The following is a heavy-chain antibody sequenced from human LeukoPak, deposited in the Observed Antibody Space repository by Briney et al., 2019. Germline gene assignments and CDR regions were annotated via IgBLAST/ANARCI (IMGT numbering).Heavy chain of an antibody. V-gene: IGHV1-46*01. CDR1: GYTFTSNY. CDR2: IYPRDAST. CDR3: ARDQEGFDY. Sequence: ASVKVSCKASGYTFTSNYIHWVGQAPGQGLEWMGMIYPRDASTSYAQKFQGRVTVTRDTSTSTVHMELSGLRSEDTAVYYCARDQEGFDYWGQGTLVTVSS. J-gene: IGHJ4*02.